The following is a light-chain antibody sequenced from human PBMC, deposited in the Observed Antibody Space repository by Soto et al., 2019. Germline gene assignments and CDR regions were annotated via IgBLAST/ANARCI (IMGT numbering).Light chain of an antibody. CDR3: ATWASSLSEVV. CDR1: SSRIGDNY. J-gene: IGLJ3*02. V-gene: IGLV1-51*01. CDR2: DND. Sequence: QAVVTQPPSVSAAPGQKVTISCSGSSSRIGDNYVSWYQQVPGRTPKLLIYDNDKRPSGIPDRFSGSKSGPSATLRITGLQTGDEADYYCATWASSLSEVVFGGGTKLTVL.